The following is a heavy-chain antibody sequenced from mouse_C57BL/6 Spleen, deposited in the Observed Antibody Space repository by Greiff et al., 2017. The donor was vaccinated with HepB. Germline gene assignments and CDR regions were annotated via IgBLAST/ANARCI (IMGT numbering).Heavy chain of an antibody. CDR1: GFTFSDYG. J-gene: IGHJ4*01. D-gene: IGHD1-1*01. CDR2: ISSGSSTI. CDR3: ARLYGSSFLYAMDY. Sequence: EVKLVESGGGLVKPGGSLKLSCAASGFTFSDYGMHWVRQAPEKGLEWVAYISSGSSTIYYADTVKGRFTISRDNAKNTLFLQMTSLRSEDTAMYYCARLYGSSFLYAMDYWGQGTSVTVSS. V-gene: IGHV5-17*01.